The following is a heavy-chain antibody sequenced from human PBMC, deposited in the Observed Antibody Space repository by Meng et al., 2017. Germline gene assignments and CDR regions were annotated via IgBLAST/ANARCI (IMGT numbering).Heavy chain of an antibody. CDR2: INPSGGST. D-gene: IGHD2-2*01. CDR3: ARPNCSSTSCYCYYGMDV. CDR1: GYTFTSYY. V-gene: IGHV1-46*01. J-gene: IGHJ6*02. Sequence: ASLKVFCKASGYTFTSYYMHWVRQAPGQGLEWMGIINPSGGSTSYAQKFQGRVTMTRDTSTSTVYMELSSLRSEDTAVYYCARPNCSSTSCYCYYGMDVWGQGTTVTVSS.